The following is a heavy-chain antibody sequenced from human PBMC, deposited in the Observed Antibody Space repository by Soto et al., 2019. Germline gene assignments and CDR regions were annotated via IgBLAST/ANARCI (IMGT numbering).Heavy chain of an antibody. CDR2: IIPIFGTA. CDR3: ERALTRCSGGSCYGGAFDI. D-gene: IGHD2-15*01. CDR1: GGTFSSYA. Sequence: QVQLVQSGAEVKKPGSSVKVSCKASGGTFSSYAISWVRQAPGQGLEWMGGIIPIFGTANYAQKFQGRVTITADESTSTAYMELSSLRSEDTAVYYCERALTRCSGGSCYGGAFDIWGQGTMVTVSS. V-gene: IGHV1-69*01. J-gene: IGHJ3*02.